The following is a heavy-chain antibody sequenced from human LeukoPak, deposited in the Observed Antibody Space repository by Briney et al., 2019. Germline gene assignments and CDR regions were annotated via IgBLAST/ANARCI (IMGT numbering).Heavy chain of an antibody. V-gene: IGHV4-59*01. J-gene: IGHJ4*02. D-gene: IGHD4-23*01. CDR3: ARVGIDYSGNIIKYYFDY. Sequence: SETLSLTCTVSAGSMSDYYWSWIRQPPGRGLEWIGYSGNTNYNPSLRSRVIISVDTSKNQFSLKLSPVTTADTAVYYCARVGIDYSGNIIKYYFDYWGQGTLVTVSS. CDR1: AGSMSDYY. CDR2: YSGNT.